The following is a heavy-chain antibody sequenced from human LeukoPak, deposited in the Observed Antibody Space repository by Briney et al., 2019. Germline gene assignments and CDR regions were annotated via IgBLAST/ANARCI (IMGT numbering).Heavy chain of an antibody. J-gene: IGHJ4*02. CDR3: ARELTTARLYYFDY. CDR2: ISSSSSYI. Sequence: GGSLRLSCAASGFTFSSYSMTWVRQAPGKGLEWVSSISSSSSYIYYADSVKGRFTISRDNAKNSLYLQMNSLRAEDTAVYYCARELTTARLYYFDYWGQGTLVTVSS. CDR1: GFTFSSYS. V-gene: IGHV3-21*01. D-gene: IGHD4-17*01.